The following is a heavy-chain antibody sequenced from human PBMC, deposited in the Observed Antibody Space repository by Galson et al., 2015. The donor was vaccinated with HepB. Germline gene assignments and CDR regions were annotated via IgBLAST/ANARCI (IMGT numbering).Heavy chain of an antibody. V-gene: IGHV4-39*01. D-gene: IGHD6-6*01. CDR3: ARHPPFEYSSSSEGAHAFDI. J-gene: IGHJ3*02. CDR1: GGSISSSSYY. Sequence: CTVSGGSISSSSYYWGWIRQPPGKGLEWIGSIYYSGSTYYNPSLKSRVTISVDTSKNQFSLKLSSVTAADTAVYYCARHPPFEYSSSSEGAHAFDIWGQGTMVTVSS. CDR2: IYYSGST.